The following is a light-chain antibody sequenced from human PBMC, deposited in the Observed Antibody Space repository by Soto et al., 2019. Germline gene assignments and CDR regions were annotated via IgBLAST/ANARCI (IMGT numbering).Light chain of an antibody. Sequence: EIVMTQSPATLSVSPGERASLSCRASQSVGSKLAWYQHKPGQALRLLIYDASTRATGFPARFSGSGSGTEFTLTISSLQPEDFAVYYCQQYNNWPPFTFGPGTKVDIK. CDR3: QQYNNWPPFT. V-gene: IGKV3-15*01. CDR1: QSVGSK. J-gene: IGKJ3*01. CDR2: DAS.